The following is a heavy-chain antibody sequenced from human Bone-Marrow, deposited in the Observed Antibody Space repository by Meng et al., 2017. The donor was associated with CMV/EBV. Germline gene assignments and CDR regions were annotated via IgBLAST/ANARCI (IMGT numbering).Heavy chain of an antibody. CDR1: GYTFTSYD. Sequence: ASVKVSCKASGYTFTSYDMNWVRQATGQGLEWMGWMNPNSGNTGYAQKFQGRVTMTRNTSISKAYMELSSLRSEDTAVYYCARVGERSGSYACVYWGQGTLVTVPS. D-gene: IGHD1-26*01. J-gene: IGHJ4*02. CDR2: MNPNSGNT. V-gene: IGHV1-8*01. CDR3: ARVGERSGSYACVY.